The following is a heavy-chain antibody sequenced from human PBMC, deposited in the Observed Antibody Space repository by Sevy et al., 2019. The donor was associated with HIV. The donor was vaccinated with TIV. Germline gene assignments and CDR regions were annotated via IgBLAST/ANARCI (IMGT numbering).Heavy chain of an antibody. J-gene: IGHJ4*02. Sequence: GGSLRLSCTASGFKFDDYAMHWVRQPPGKGLEWVSGITWDGGRTGYADSVKGRFIISRDNTKSSLYLQMNSLRAEATALYYCAKDLRRGDILTGYLNYWGQGILVTVSS. CDR3: AKDLRRGDILTGYLNY. D-gene: IGHD3-9*01. V-gene: IGHV3-9*01. CDR1: GFKFDDYA. CDR2: ITWDGGRT.